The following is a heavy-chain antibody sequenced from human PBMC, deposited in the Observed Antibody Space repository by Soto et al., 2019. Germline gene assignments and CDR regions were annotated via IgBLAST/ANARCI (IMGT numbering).Heavy chain of an antibody. D-gene: IGHD3-3*01. CDR3: ARVGTYYDFWESRIRDD. V-gene: IGHV3-30-3*01. J-gene: IGHJ4*02. CDR2: ISYDGSNK. Sequence: QVQLVESGGGVVQPGRSLRLSCAASGFTFSSYAMHWVRQAPGKVLEWVAVISYDGSNKYYADSVKGRFTISRDNSKNTLYLQMNSLRAEDTAVYYCARVGTYYDFWESRIRDDWGQGTLVTVSS. CDR1: GFTFSSYA.